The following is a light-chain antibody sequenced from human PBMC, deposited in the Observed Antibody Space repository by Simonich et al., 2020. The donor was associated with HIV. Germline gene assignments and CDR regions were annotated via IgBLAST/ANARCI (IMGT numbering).Light chain of an antibody. CDR1: QGVSSSY. Sequence: EIVLTQSPGTLSLSPGERATLSCRASQGVSSSYLAWYQQKPGQAPRLLIYGASSRATGIPARFSASGSGTEFTLTISSIQSEDFAVYYCQQYNTWVSITFGQGTRLEMK. CDR2: GAS. CDR3: QQYNTWVSIT. V-gene: IGKV3-15*01. J-gene: IGKJ5*01.